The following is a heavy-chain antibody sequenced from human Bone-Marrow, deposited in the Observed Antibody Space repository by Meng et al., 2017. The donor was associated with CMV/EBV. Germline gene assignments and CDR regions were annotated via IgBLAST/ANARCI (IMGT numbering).Heavy chain of an antibody. CDR2: INPNSGGT. D-gene: IGHD2-2*02. CDR1: GYTFTGCY. CDR3: ARDGGYCSSTSCYTSDYYYYGMDV. V-gene: IGHV1-2*02. J-gene: IGHJ6*02. Sequence: ASVKVSCKASGYTFTGCYMHWVRQAPGQGLEWMGWINPNSGGTNYAQKFQGRVTMTRDTSISTAYMELSRLRSDDTAVYYCARDGGYCSSTSCYTSDYYYYGMDVWGQGTTVTVSS.